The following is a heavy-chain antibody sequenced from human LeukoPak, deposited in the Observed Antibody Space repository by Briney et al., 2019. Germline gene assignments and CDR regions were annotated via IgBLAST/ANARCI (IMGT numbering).Heavy chain of an antibody. CDR1: GGSFSGYY. CDR2: INHSGST. D-gene: IGHD3-3*01. V-gene: IGHV4-34*01. CDR3: ARGYDFWSGWFDY. Sequence: SETLSLTCAVYGGSFSGYYWSWIRQPPGKGLEWIGEINHSGSTNYNPSLKSRVTISVETSKNQFSLKLSSVTAADTAVYYCARGYDFWSGWFDYWGQGTLVTVSS. J-gene: IGHJ4*02.